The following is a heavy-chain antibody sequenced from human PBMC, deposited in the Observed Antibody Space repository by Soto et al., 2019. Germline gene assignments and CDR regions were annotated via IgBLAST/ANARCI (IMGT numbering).Heavy chain of an antibody. CDR2: MNPNSGNT. V-gene: IGHV1-8*01. Sequence: ASVKVSCKASGYTFTSYDINWVRQATGQGLEWMGWMNPNSGNTGYAQKFQGRVTMTRNTSISTAYMELSSLRSEDTAVYFCARDRRPQVTVNLEYWGQGTPVTVSS. J-gene: IGHJ4*02. D-gene: IGHD3-3*01. CDR1: GYTFTSYD. CDR3: ARDRRPQVTVNLEY.